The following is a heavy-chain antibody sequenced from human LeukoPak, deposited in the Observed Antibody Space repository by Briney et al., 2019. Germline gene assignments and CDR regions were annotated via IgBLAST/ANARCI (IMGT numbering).Heavy chain of an antibody. Sequence: PGWSLRLSCAASGFTFSSYWMNWVRQPPGKGLVWVSRIASDGSSTTYADSVKGRFSISRDNAKNTLYLQMNSLRVEDTAVYYCARGRPHGNDYWGQGTLVTVSS. V-gene: IGHV3-74*01. CDR1: GFTFSSYW. J-gene: IGHJ4*02. CDR2: IASDGSST. D-gene: IGHD4-23*01. CDR3: ARGRPHGNDY.